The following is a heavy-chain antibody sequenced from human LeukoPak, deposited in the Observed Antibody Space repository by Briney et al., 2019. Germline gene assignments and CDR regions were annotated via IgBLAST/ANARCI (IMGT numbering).Heavy chain of an antibody. V-gene: IGHV3-30*18. CDR3: AKAAYCTSTSCHFSGYAQRPLDS. J-gene: IGHJ4*02. D-gene: IGHD2-2*01. Sequence: GRSLRLSCVASGFTFNTYGIHWVRQAPGKGLEWVAGISSDGNNKDYSDSVKGRFTISRDNSKNTLYLQMNSLRAEDMAVYYCAKAAYCTSTSCHFSGYAQRPLDSWGQGTLVTVSS. CDR2: ISSDGNNK. CDR1: GFTFNTYG.